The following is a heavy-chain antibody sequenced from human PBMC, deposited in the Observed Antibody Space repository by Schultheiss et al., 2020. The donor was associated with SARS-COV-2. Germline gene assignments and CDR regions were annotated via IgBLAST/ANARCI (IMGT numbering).Heavy chain of an antibody. J-gene: IGHJ4*02. CDR1: GFTFDDYA. Sequence: SLKISCAASGFTFDDYAMHWVRQAPGKGLEWVSGISWNSGSIGYADSVKGRFTISRDNAKNSLYLQMNSLRDEDTAVYYCAPDYYDSSGYFYYFDYWGQGTLVTVSS. D-gene: IGHD3-22*01. CDR2: ISWNSGSI. CDR3: APDYYDSSGYFYYFDY. V-gene: IGHV3-9*01.